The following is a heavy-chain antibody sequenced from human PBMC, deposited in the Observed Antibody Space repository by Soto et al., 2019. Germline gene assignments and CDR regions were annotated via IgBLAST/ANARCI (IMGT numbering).Heavy chain of an antibody. CDR1: GGSISSYY. Sequence: PSETLSLTCTVSGGSISSYYWSWIRQPPGKGLEWIGYIYYSGSTNYNPSLKSRVTISVDTSKNQFSLKLSSVTAADTAVYYCARLSVVPAASRGAFDIWGQGTMVTVSS. D-gene: IGHD2-2*01. CDR2: IYYSGST. J-gene: IGHJ3*02. CDR3: ARLSVVPAASRGAFDI. V-gene: IGHV4-59*08.